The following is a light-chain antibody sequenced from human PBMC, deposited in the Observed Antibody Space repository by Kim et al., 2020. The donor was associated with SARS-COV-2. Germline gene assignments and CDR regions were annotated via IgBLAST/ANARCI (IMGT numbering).Light chain of an antibody. Sequence: ASVGDRVTITCRSSQYITRRLAWYQQKPGKAPKVLISKASTLESGVPSTFSGSGSGTDFTLTISSLQPDDFATYYCQQYDTYPWTFGQGTKVDIK. CDR3: QQYDTYPWT. V-gene: IGKV1-5*03. CDR2: KAS. J-gene: IGKJ1*01. CDR1: QYITRR.